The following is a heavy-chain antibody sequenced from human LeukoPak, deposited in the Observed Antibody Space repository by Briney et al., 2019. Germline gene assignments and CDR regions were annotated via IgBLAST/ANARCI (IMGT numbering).Heavy chain of an antibody. CDR3: ARGGAVAGYGMDV. CDR2: IYTSGST. J-gene: IGHJ6*02. D-gene: IGHD6-19*01. CDR1: GGSISSGSYY. V-gene: IGHV4-61*02. Sequence: PSETLSLTCTVSGGSISSGSYYWSWIRQPAGKGLEWIGRIYTSGSTNYNPSLKSRVTISVNTSKNQFSPKLSSVTAADTAVYYCARGGAVAGYGMDVWGQGTTVTVSS.